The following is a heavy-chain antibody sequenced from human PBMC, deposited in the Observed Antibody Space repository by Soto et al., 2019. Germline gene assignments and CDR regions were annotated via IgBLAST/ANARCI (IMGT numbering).Heavy chain of an antibody. V-gene: IGHV4-38-2*02. CDR1: GYSISSGYY. CDR2: IYHSGST. J-gene: IGHJ4*02. D-gene: IGHD2-15*01. Sequence: SETLSLTCTVSGYSISSGYYWGWIRQPPGKGLEWIGSIYHSGSTYYNPSLKSRVTISVDTSKNQFSLKLSSVTAADTAVYYCARARSCSGGSCYGGSIYFDYWGQGTLVTVSS. CDR3: ARARSCSGGSCYGGSIYFDY.